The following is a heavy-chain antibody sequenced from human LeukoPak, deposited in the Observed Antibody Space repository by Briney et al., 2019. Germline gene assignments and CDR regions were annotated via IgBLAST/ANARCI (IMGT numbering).Heavy chain of an antibody. J-gene: IGHJ4*02. CDR1: GFTFTSYG. Sequence: PGGSLRLSCAASGFTFTSYGISWVRQAPGQGLEWMGWISAYNGNTNYAQKLQGRVTMTTDTSTSTAYMELRSLRSDDTAVYYCARGGNGVWKDFDYWGQGTLVTVSS. CDR3: ARGGNGVWKDFDY. CDR2: ISAYNGNT. V-gene: IGHV1-18*01. D-gene: IGHD2-8*01.